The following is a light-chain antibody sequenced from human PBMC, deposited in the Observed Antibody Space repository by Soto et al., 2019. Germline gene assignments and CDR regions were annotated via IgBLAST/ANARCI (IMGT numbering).Light chain of an antibody. CDR3: QQRSYWPT. CDR1: QSVSSF. J-gene: IGKJ1*01. V-gene: IGKV3-11*01. Sequence: EIVLTQSRATLSLSPGEIATLSCRASQSVSSFLAWYQQKPGQAPRLLIYDASNRATGIPARFSGSGSGTDFTLTISSLEPEDFALYYCQQRSYWPTFGQGTKVDIK. CDR2: DAS.